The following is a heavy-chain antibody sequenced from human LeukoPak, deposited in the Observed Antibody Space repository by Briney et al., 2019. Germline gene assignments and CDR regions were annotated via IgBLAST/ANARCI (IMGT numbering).Heavy chain of an antibody. CDR3: ARSVDGIVGAGDY. CDR1: GFTFSSYW. Sequence: PGGSLRLSCAASGFTFSSYWMSWVRQAPGKGLEWVANIKQDGSEKYYVDSVKGRFTISRDNAKNSLYLQMNSLRAEDTAVYYCARSVDGIVGAGDYWGQGTLVTVSS. V-gene: IGHV3-7*01. D-gene: IGHD1-26*01. CDR2: IKQDGSEK. J-gene: IGHJ4*02.